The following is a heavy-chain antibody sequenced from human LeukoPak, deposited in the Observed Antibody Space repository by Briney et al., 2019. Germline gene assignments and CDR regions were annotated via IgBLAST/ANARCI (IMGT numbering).Heavy chain of an antibody. CDR3: ATYSSSYGMDA. Sequence: PSQTLSLTCTVSGGSISSGDYYWSWIRQPPGKGLEWIGYIYHSGSTYYNPSLKSRVTISVDTSKNQFSLKLSSVTAADTAVYYCATYSSSYGMDAWGQGTTVTVSS. CDR1: GGSISSGDYY. CDR2: IYHSGST. D-gene: IGHD6-6*01. V-gene: IGHV4-30-4*01. J-gene: IGHJ6*02.